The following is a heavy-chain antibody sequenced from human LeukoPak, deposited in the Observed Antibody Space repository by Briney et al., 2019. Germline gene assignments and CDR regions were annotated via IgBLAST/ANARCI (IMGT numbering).Heavy chain of an antibody. J-gene: IGHJ4*02. Sequence: GGSLRLSCAASGFTFSTYAMHWVRQGPGKGLEWVAVISYDGSNKYYADSVKGRFTISRDNSKDTLYLQMSSLSAEDTAVYYCARTTTPHYYGSGSYALGYWGQGTLVTVPS. D-gene: IGHD3-10*01. CDR3: ARTTTPHYYGSGSYALGY. CDR2: ISYDGSNK. CDR1: GFTFSTYA. V-gene: IGHV3-30-3*01.